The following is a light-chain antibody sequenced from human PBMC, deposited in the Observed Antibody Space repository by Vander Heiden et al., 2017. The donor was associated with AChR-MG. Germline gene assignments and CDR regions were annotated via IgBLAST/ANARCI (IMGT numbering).Light chain of an antibody. CDR2: DAS. CDR3: QQYNNLPLT. J-gene: IGKJ4*02. V-gene: IGKV1-33*01. CDR1: QDIANY. Sequence: DIQMTQSPSSLSASVGDTVTITCQASQDIANYLNWYQQNPGKAPKLLIYDASNLETGVPSRFSGSGFGTYFTLTISSLQPEDFATYFCQQYNNLPLTFGGGSKVESK.